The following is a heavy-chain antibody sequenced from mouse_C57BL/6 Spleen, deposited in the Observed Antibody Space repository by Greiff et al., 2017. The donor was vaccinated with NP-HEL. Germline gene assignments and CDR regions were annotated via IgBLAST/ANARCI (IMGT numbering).Heavy chain of an antibody. J-gene: IGHJ4*01. CDR2: INPSSGYT. V-gene: IGHV1-7*01. CDR1: GYTFTSYW. D-gene: IGHD1-1*01. CDR3: ARLNITTEVATCYYAMDY. Sequence: QVQLQQSGAELAKPGASVKLSCKASGYTFTSYWMHWVKQRPGQGLEWIGYINPSSGYTKYNQKFKDKATLTADKSSSTAYMQLSSLTYEDSAVYYCARLNITTEVATCYYAMDYWGQGTSVTVSS.